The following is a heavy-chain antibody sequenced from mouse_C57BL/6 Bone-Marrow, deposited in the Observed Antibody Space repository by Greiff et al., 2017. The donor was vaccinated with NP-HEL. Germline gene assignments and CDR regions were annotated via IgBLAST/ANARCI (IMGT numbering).Heavy chain of an antibody. CDR2: IGPNSGGT. D-gene: IGHD4-1*02. CDR1: GYTFTSYW. Sequence: VQLQQPGAELVKPGASVKLSCKASGYTFTSYWMHWVKQRPGRGLEWIGRIGPNSGGTKYNEKFKSKATLTVDKPYSTAYMQLSSLTSEDSAVYYCARPTNWALGFDYWGQGTTLTVSS. J-gene: IGHJ2*01. CDR3: ARPTNWALGFDY. V-gene: IGHV1-72*01.